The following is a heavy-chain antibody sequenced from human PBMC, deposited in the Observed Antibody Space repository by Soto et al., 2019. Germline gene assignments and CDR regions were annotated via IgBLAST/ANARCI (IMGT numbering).Heavy chain of an antibody. CDR3: ARDVGANCSGGSCYSFGP. Sequence: PSETLSLTCTVSGGSISSGGYYWSWIRQHPGKGLEWIGYIYYSGSTYYNPSLKSRVTISVDTSKNQFSLKLSSVTAADTAVYYCARDVGANCSGGSCYSFGPWGQGTLVTVSS. D-gene: IGHD2-15*01. CDR1: GGSISSGGYY. J-gene: IGHJ5*02. V-gene: IGHV4-31*03. CDR2: IYYSGST.